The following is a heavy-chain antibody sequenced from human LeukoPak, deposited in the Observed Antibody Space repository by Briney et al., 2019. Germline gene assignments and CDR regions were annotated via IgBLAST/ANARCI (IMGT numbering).Heavy chain of an antibody. J-gene: IGHJ6*03. CDR3: ARRSYDFWSGYSYYMDV. V-gene: IGHV4-34*01. CDR2: INHSGST. Sequence: PSETLSLTCTVSGGSISGYYWSWIRQPPGKGLEWIGEINHSGSTNYNPSLKSRVTISVDTSKNQFSLKLSSVTAADTAVYYCARRSYDFWSGYSYYMDVWGKGTTVTVSS. CDR1: GGSISGYY. D-gene: IGHD3-3*01.